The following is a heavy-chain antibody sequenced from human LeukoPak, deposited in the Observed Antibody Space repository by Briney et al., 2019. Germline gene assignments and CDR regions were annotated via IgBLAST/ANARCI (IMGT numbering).Heavy chain of an antibody. CDR3: AKDHWGAIRGEFDY. CDR1: GFTFSTYS. V-gene: IGHV3-7*05. CDR2: INQGESEK. D-gene: IGHD3-10*01. Sequence: GGSLRLSCAASGFTFSTYSMNWVRQAPGKGLEWVANINQGESEKYYVDSVKGRFTISRDNAKNSLYLQMNTLRAEDTAVYFCAKDHWGAIRGEFDYWGQGTLVTVSS. J-gene: IGHJ4*02.